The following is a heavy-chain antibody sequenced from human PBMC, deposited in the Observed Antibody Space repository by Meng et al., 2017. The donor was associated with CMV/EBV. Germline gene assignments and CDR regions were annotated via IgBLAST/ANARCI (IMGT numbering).Heavy chain of an antibody. CDR3: ASGTAMELGFDY. CDR1: GFTVSSNY. Sequence: GESLKISCAASGFTVSSNYMSWVRQAPGKGLEWVSVIYSGSSTYYADSVKGRFTISRDNSKNTLYLQMNSLRAEDTAVYYCASGTAMELGFDYWGQGTLVTVSS. D-gene: IGHD5-18*01. CDR2: IYSGSST. V-gene: IGHV3-53*01. J-gene: IGHJ4*02.